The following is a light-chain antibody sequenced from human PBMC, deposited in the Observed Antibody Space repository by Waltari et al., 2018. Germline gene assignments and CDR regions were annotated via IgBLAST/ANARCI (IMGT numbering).Light chain of an antibody. CDR2: DVS. Sequence: QSALTQPASVSGSPGQSITISCIGTSSDVGVYNYVSWYQQHPGKPPKLMIYDVSNRPSGVSSRCSCSKSGNTASLTISGLQAEDEADYYCSSYSSSTTPLIFGGGTKLTVL. J-gene: IGLJ2*01. CDR3: SSYSSSTTPLI. V-gene: IGLV2-14*03. CDR1: SSDVGVYNY.